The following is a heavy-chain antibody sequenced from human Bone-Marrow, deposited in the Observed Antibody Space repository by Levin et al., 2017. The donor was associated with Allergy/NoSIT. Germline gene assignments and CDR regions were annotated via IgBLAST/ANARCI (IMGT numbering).Heavy chain of an antibody. Sequence: SSETLSLTCAVSGASFISDDLWTWIRQPPGKGLEWIGEINHSGSTDYSPSLKSRVTISIDTSKNHFSLNVTSVTAAATAVYYCARVSKFQWRPPYCDYALDVWGQGTTVTVSS. CDR2: INHSGST. CDR1: GASFISDDL. V-gene: IGHV4-34*01. D-gene: IGHD6-19*01. J-gene: IGHJ6*02. CDR3: ARVSKFQWRPPYCDYALDV.